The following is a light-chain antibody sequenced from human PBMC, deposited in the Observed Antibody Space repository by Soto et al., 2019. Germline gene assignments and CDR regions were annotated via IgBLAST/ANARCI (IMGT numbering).Light chain of an antibody. Sequence: EILLTQSPATLSLSPGERATLSCRASQSVGDYLAWYQQRPGQAPRRLIYGASKRATGIPARFSASGSETDVTLTISSLEPDDFAVYFCQQRSKLPRTFGGGTKIEVK. CDR2: GAS. CDR3: QQRSKLPRT. CDR1: QSVGDY. V-gene: IGKV3-11*01. J-gene: IGKJ4*01.